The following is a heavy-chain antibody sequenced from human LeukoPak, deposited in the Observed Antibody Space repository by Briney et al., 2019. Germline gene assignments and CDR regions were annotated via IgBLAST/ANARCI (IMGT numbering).Heavy chain of an antibody. J-gene: IGHJ3*02. D-gene: IGHD1-1*01. V-gene: IGHV3-30*03. CDR1: GFTFSSYG. Sequence: GRSLRLSCAASGFTFSSYGMHWVRQAPGKGLEWVAVISYDGSNKYYADSVKGRFTISRDNSKNTLYLQMNSLRAEDTAVYYRARRLLAGKAFDIWGQGTMVTVSS. CDR2: ISYDGSNK. CDR3: ARRLLAGKAFDI.